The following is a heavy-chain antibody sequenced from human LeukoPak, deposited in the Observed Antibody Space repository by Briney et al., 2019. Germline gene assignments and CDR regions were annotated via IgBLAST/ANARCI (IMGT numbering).Heavy chain of an antibody. J-gene: IGHJ6*02. D-gene: IGHD3-10*01. Sequence: SETLSLTCTVSGGSISSYYWSWIRQPAGKGLEWIGRIYTSGSTNYNPSLKSRVTISVDTSKNQFSLKLSSVTAADTAVYYCARGRGSGSYYGYYYGMDVWGQGTTVTVSS. CDR2: IYTSGST. CDR3: ARGRGSGSYYGYYYGMDV. CDR1: GGSISSYY. V-gene: IGHV4-4*07.